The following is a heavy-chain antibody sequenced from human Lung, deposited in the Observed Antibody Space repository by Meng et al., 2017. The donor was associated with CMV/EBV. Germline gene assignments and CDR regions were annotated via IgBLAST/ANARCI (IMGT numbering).Heavy chain of an antibody. CDR3: ARDTGWDLHPYYFDY. J-gene: IGHJ4*02. CDR2: ISSSGSTI. V-gene: IGHV3-48*03. CDR1: GFTFSSYE. Sequence: GGSLRLXCAASGFTFSSYEMNWVRQAPGKGLEWVSYISSSGSTIHYADSVKGRFTISRDNAKESLYLQMNSLRAKDTAIYYCARDTGWDLHPYYFDYWGQGKXVNGAS. D-gene: IGHD3-16*01.